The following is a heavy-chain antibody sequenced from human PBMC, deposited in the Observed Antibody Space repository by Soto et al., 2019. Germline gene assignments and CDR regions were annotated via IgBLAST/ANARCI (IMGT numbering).Heavy chain of an antibody. CDR1: GSTFSIYW. V-gene: IGHV3-74*01. CDR3: ARDRRLGATTDAFDI. CDR2: IDNAGSSA. Sequence: GGSLRLSCAASGSTFSIYWMHWVRQAPGKGPVWVSRIDNAGSSARYADSVKGRFTISRDNAKNTVYLQMNSLRAEDTAVYYCARDRRLGATTDAFDIWGQGTMVTVSS. D-gene: IGHD1-26*01. J-gene: IGHJ3*02.